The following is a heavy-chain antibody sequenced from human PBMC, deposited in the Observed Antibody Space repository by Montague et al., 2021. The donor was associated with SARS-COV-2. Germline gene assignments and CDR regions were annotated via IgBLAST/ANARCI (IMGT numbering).Heavy chain of an antibody. CDR3: ARNEEGYGYFDL. Sequence: SETLSLTCTVSGGSISSTDHFWGWIRQPPGKGLEWIGSIYYTRSTFYTPSLKSRVTISVDTSKNEFSLKLISVTATDTAVYYCARNEEGYGYFDLWGRGTLVTVSS. CDR1: GGSISSTDHF. CDR2: IYYTRST. J-gene: IGHJ2*01. D-gene: IGHD1-1*01. V-gene: IGHV4-39*01.